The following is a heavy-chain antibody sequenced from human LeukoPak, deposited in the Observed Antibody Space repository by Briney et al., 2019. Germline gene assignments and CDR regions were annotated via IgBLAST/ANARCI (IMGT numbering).Heavy chain of an antibody. CDR1: GFTFSSYL. D-gene: IGHD3-10*01. Sequence: GGSLRLSCAASGFTFSSYLMHWVCQAPGKGLVWVSRSMSDVTRTNYADSVKDRFTISRDNSRNTLHLQMNSLRAEETAVYYCARGGGPSGNWFDPWGEGTLVTVSS. V-gene: IGHV3-74*01. CDR2: SMSDVTRT. CDR3: ARGGGPSGNWFDP. J-gene: IGHJ5*02.